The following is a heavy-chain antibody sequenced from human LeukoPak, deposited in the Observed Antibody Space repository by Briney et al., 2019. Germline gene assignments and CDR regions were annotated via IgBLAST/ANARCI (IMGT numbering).Heavy chain of an antibody. Sequence: ASVKVSCKASGFSFTGQLLHWVRQAPGQGLEWMGWIHPNNGATNYAQKFQGRVTMTRDTSITTAYLELSGLRSDDTGVYYCASLPRHYTYRGANRFDPWGQETLVTVSA. CDR3: ASLPRHYTYRGANRFDP. D-gene: IGHD3-16*01. J-gene: IGHJ5*02. CDR2: IHPNNGAT. V-gene: IGHV1-2*02. CDR1: GFSFTGQL.